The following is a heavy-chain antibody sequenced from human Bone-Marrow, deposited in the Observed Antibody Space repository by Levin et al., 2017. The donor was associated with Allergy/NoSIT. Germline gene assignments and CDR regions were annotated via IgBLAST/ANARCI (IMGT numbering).Heavy chain of an antibody. CDR3: ARQRGRDGADGWFPSLDASDI. CDR2: ISSGSRFT. V-gene: IGHV3-11*03. Sequence: GGSLRLSCEASGFTFSDYYVTWSRQAPGKGLEWVSFISSGSRFTNYADSVKGRFTISRDNAKNSVFLQMDSLKAEDTAVYYCARQRGRDGADGWFPSLDASDIWGPGTMVAVSS. J-gene: IGHJ3*02. CDR1: GFTFSDYY. D-gene: IGHD6-19*01.